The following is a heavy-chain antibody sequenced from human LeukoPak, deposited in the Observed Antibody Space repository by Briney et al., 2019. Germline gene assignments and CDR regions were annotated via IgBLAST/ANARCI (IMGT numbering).Heavy chain of an antibody. Sequence: SQTLSLTCTVPGGSISSGSYYWSWIRQPAGKGLEWIGRIYTSGSTNYNPSLKSRVTISVDTSKNQFSLKLSSVTAADTAVYYCARENYYGSGTFNLYYYYYMDVWGKGTTVTVSS. CDR3: ARENYYGSGTFNLYYYYYMDV. J-gene: IGHJ6*03. V-gene: IGHV4-61*02. D-gene: IGHD3-10*01. CDR2: IYTSGST. CDR1: GGSISSGSYY.